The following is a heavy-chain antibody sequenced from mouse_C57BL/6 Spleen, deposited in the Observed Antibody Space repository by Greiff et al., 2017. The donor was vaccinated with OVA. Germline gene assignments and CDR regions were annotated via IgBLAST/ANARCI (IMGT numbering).Heavy chain of an antibody. V-gene: IGHV5-9*01. Sequence: DVMLVESGGGLVKPGGSLKLSCAASGFTFSSYTMSWVRQTPEKRLEWVATISGGGGNTYYPDSVKGRFTISRDNAKNTLYLQMSSLRSEDTALYYCARQGGYGNPFAYWGQGTLVTVSA. J-gene: IGHJ3*01. CDR2: ISGGGGNT. CDR3: ARQGGYGNPFAY. CDR1: GFTFSSYT. D-gene: IGHD2-1*01.